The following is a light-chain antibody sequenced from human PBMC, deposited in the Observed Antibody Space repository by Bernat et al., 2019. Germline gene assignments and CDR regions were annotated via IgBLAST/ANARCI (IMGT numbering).Light chain of an antibody. CDR2: EVD. CDR3: WSYAGTTAFWV. CDR1: RSDIGSYNL. Sequence: QSALTQPASVSGSPGQSITISCSGTRSDIGSYNLVSWYQQHPGEAPKLIIYEVDKRPSGVSDRFSGSRSDSAASLTISGLQAEDAAHYYCWSYAGTTAFWVFGGGTTVTVL. V-gene: IGLV2-23*02. J-gene: IGLJ3*02.